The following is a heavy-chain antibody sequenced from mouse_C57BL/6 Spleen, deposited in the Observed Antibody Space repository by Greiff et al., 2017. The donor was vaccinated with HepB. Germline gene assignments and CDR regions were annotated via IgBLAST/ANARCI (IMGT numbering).Heavy chain of an antibody. J-gene: IGHJ4*01. CDR1: GYTFTSYW. V-gene: IGHV1-50*01. CDR2: IDPSDSYT. D-gene: IGHD1-1*01. CDR3: ARRGYGSSWDYAMDY. Sequence: QVQLQQPGAELVKPGASVKLSCKASGYTFTSYWMQWVKQRPGQGLEWIGEIDPSDSYTNYNQKFKGKATLTVDTSSSTAYMLLSCLTSEDAAVYYCARRGYGSSWDYAMDYWGQGTSVTVSS.